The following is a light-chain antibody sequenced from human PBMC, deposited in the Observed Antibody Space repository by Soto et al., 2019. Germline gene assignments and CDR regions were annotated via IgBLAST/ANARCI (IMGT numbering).Light chain of an antibody. V-gene: IGKV3-20*01. CDR2: YAS. CDR3: QQYGSSPPMYT. J-gene: IGKJ2*01. Sequence: IVLTQSPGTLSLSPGERATLSCRASQSVASRALAWYQQKPGQAPRLLMYYASKRGTGIPDRFSGSGSGTDFTLTISRLEPEDFAVYYCQQYGSSPPMYTFGQGTKLEIK. CDR1: QSVASRA.